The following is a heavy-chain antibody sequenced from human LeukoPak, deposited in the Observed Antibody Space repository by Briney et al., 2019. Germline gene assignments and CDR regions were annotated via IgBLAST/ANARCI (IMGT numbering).Heavy chain of an antibody. CDR1: GFTFSSYS. D-gene: IGHD6-25*01. V-gene: IGHV3-21*01. CDR3: ARDSGSSVYDAFDI. J-gene: IGHJ3*02. Sequence: GGSLRLSCAASGFTFSSYSMNWVRQAPGKGLEWVSSISSSSYIYYADSVKGRFTISRDNAKNSLYLQMNSLRAEDTAVYYCARDSGSSVYDAFDIWGQGTMVTVSS. CDR2: ISSSSYI.